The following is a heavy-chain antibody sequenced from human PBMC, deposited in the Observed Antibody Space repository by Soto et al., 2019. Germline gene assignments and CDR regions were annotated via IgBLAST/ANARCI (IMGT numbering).Heavy chain of an antibody. V-gene: IGHV3-23*01. Sequence: SLRLSCSASLFTFSSFAMSWALQAPWKGLEWVSGISGSGRTTFYADSVKGRYTISRDNSKETLYLQMNSLRGEDTALYYCAKAQGGYVFEYWGQGTLVTVSS. CDR2: ISGSGRTT. J-gene: IGHJ4*02. D-gene: IGHD3-16*01. CDR3: AKAQGGYVFEY. CDR1: LFTFSSFA.